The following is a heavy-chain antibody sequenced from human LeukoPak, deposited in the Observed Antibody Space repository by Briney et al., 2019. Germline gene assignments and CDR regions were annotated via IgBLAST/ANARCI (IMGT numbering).Heavy chain of an antibody. J-gene: IGHJ6*02. D-gene: IGHD6-6*01. CDR1: GFTFSSYD. CDR3: AKDNGWQTQLGGYYYYYGVDV. CDR2: ISYDGSDK. V-gene: IGHV3-30*18. Sequence: GGSLRLSCAASGFTFSSYDMYWVRQAPGKGLEWVAIISYDGSDKYYADSVKGRFTISRDNSKNTLFLQMDSLRPEDTAVYYCAKDNGWQTQLGGYYYYYGVDVWGQGTTVTASS.